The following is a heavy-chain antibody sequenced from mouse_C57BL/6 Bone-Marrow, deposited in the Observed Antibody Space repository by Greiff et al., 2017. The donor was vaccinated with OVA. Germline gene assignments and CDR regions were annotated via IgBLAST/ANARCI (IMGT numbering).Heavy chain of an antibody. CDR2: ISSGGSYT. Sequence: EVKLMESGGDLVKPGGSLKLSCAASGFTFSSYAMSWVRQTPDKRLEWVATISSGGSYTYYPDSVKGRFTISRDNAKNTLYLQMSSLKSEDTAMYYCARHGDYGSFFDYGGQGTTPTVSA. V-gene: IGHV5-6*01. J-gene: IGHJ2*01. CDR1: GFTFSSYA. D-gene: IGHD1-1*01. CDR3: ARHGDYGSFFDY.